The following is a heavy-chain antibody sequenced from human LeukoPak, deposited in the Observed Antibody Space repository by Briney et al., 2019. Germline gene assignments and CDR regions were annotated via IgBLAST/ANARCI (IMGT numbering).Heavy chain of an antibody. D-gene: IGHD3-10*01. J-gene: IGHJ4*02. CDR2: VNHSGAT. V-gene: IGHV4-34*01. CDR1: GGSFNNYY. CDR3: ARHTYGSGSY. Sequence: SETLSLTCAVYGGSFNNYYWSWFRQPPGKGLEWIGEVNHSGATNYNPSLKSRVTISVDTSKNQFSLKLSSVTAADTAVYYCARHTYGSGSYWGQGTLVTVSS.